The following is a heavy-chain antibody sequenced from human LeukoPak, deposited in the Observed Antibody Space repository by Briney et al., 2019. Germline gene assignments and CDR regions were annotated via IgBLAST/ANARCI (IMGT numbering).Heavy chain of an antibody. J-gene: IGHJ4*02. D-gene: IGHD4-23*01. V-gene: IGHV1-2*02. CDR1: GYTFTSYY. CDR3: ARVRSYGGKGFGLDY. CDR2: INPNSGGT. Sequence: GASVKVSCKASGYTFTSYYMHWVRQASGQGLEWMGWINPNSGGTNYAQKFQGRVTMTRDTSISTAYMELSRLRSDDTAVYYCARVRSYGGKGFGLDYWGQGTLVTVSS.